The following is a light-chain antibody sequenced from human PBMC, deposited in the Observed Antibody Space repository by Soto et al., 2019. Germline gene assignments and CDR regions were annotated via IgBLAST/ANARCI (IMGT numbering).Light chain of an antibody. CDR3: TSYTRGSTYV. CDR1: SSDIGGYNY. Sequence: QSVLAQPASVSGSPGQSITISCTGTSSDIGGYNYVSWYQQDSGKAPKLIIYAVTDRPSGVSSRFSGSKSGNTASLTISGLQAEDEADYYCTSYTRGSTYVFGTGTKVTVL. V-gene: IGLV2-14*01. J-gene: IGLJ1*01. CDR2: AVT.